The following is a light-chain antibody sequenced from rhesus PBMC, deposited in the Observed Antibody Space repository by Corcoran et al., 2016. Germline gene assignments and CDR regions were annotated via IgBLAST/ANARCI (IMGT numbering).Light chain of an antibody. Sequence: DIQLTQSPSSLSASVGDRVTITCRASQGISSYLAWYQQKSGKAPKLLVYDASNLQSGVPSRFSGSGFGTEFTLTISSLQPEDLATYYCQQRNSYPRTFGQGTKVEIK. CDR1: QGISSY. CDR3: QQRNSYPRT. J-gene: IGKJ1*01. V-gene: IGKV1-38*01. CDR2: DAS.